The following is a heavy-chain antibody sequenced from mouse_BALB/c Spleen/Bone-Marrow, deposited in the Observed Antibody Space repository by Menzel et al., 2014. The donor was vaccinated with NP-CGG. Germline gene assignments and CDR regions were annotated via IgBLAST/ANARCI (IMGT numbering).Heavy chain of an antibody. Sequence: SGGGLVKLGGSLKLSCAASGFTFXSYYMSWVRQTPEKRLELVAAINSNGGSAYYPDTVKGRFTISRDNAKNTLFLQMSSLKSEDTALYNCARHGGFGSYFDYWGQGTTLTVSS. CDR3: ARHGGFGSYFDY. CDR2: INSNGGSA. D-gene: IGHD1-1*02. J-gene: IGHJ2*01. CDR1: GFTFXSYY. V-gene: IGHV5-6-2*01.